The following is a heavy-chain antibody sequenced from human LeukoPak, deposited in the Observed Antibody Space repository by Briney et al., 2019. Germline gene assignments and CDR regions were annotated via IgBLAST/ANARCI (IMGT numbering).Heavy chain of an antibody. J-gene: IGHJ3*02. V-gene: IGHV4-34*09. CDR1: GGSFSGYY. D-gene: IGHD2-2*01. CDR3: ARTLSSTSSRAFDI. CDR2: INHSGST. Sequence: SETLSLACAVYGGSFSGYYWSWIRQPPGKGLEWIGEINHSGSTYYNPSLKSRVSISVDTSKNQFSLKLSSVTAADTAVYYCARTLSSTSSRAFDIWGQGTMVTLSS.